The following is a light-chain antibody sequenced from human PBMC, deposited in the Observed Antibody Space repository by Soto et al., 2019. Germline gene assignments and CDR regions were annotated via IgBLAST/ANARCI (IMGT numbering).Light chain of an antibody. CDR2: DAS. V-gene: IGKV3-11*01. Sequence: EIVMTQSPATLSLSPGERATLSCRASQSVGKYLVWYQQKPGQAPRLLIYDASNRATGIPARFSGSGSGTYFTLTISRLEPEYSAVYYCQQYGTLITFGQGTRLEIK. J-gene: IGKJ5*01. CDR3: QQYGTLIT. CDR1: QSVGKY.